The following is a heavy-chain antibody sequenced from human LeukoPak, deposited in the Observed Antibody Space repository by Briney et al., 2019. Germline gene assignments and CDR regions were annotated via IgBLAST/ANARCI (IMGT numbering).Heavy chain of an antibody. J-gene: IGHJ5*02. CDR3: ARDNSPGWFGP. V-gene: IGHV3-74*01. D-gene: IGHD4-11*01. CDR2: ISGDGSNT. CDR1: GXTFTSHW. Sequence: PGGSLRLSCAASGXTFTSHWMHWVRQAPGKGLVWVSRISGDGSNTAYAESVKGRFTVSRDNAKDTLYLQMSTLRAEDTAVYYCARDNSPGWFGPWGQGTLVAVSS.